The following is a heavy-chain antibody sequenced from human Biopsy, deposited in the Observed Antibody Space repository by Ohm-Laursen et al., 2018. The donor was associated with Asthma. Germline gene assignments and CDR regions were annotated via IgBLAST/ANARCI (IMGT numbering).Heavy chain of an antibody. CDR2: ISYDGRNT. CDR1: GFTFDNYT. CDR3: ARGDSSNWSHYYFDY. J-gene: IGHJ4*02. D-gene: IGHD3-22*01. Sequence: SLRLSCAASGFTFDNYTMRWVRQAPGKGLEWVTIISYDGRNTYYADSVEGRFTISRDNSKNTLYLQMHSLRAEDTAVYYCARGDSSNWSHYYFDYWGQGTLVTVSS. V-gene: IGHV3-30*14.